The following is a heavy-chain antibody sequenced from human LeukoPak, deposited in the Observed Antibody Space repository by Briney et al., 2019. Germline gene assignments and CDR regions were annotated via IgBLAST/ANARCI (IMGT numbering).Heavy chain of an antibody. D-gene: IGHD3-22*01. CDR2: IYYSGST. J-gene: IGHJ5*02. CDR1: GGSISSYY. Sequence: SETLSLTCTVSGGSISSYYWSWIRQPPGKGLEWIGYIYYSGSTNYNPSPKSRVTISVDTSKIQFSLKLSSVTAADTAVYYCARAAFRRGVVIRADWFDPWGQGTLVTVSS. CDR3: ARAAFRRGVVIRADWFDP. V-gene: IGHV4-59*01.